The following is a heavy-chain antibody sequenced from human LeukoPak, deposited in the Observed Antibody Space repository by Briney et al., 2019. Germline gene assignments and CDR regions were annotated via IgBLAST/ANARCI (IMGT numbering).Heavy chain of an antibody. CDR1: GGSISSYY. Sequence: SETLSLTCTVSGGSISSYYWSWIRQPPGKGLEWIGYIYYSGSTNYNPSLKSRVTISVDTSKNQFSLKLSSVTAADTAVYYCARGPGYSSGWPYYYYYYGMDVWGQGTTVTVSS. D-gene: IGHD6-19*01. CDR2: IYYSGST. J-gene: IGHJ6*02. V-gene: IGHV4-59*01. CDR3: ARGPGYSSGWPYYYYYYGMDV.